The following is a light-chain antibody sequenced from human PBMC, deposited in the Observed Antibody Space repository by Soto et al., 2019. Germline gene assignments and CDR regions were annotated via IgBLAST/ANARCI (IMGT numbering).Light chain of an antibody. CDR1: IDTVTTSHW. Sequence: QAVVTQESSLTVPPGGTVTLTCDSSIDTVTTSHWPYWFQQKPGQAPKTLIYDTSNRHSWTPARFSGSILGGKAALILSGAQPEDEAEYYCLLSYNGAPAVFGGGTQLTV. CDR2: DTS. J-gene: IGLJ7*01. CDR3: LLSYNGAPAV. V-gene: IGLV7-46*01.